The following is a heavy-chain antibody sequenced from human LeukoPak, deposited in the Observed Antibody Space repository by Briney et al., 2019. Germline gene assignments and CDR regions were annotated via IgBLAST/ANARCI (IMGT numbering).Heavy chain of an antibody. J-gene: IGHJ5*02. V-gene: IGHV1-18*04. D-gene: IGHD3-10*01. CDR1: GYTFTSDG. Sequence: ASVKGSCKASGYTFTSDGISWVRQAPGQGREWRGCSSAFNVNTNYAQKLQGRVTITTHTSTSTAYMELRSLRSDDTALYYCARVWFGFDPWGQGTLVTVSS. CDR3: ARVWFGFDP. CDR2: SSAFNVNT.